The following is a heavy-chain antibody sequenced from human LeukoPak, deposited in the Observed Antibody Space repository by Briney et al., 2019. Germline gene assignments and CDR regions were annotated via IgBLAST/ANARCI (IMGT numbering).Heavy chain of an antibody. V-gene: IGHV1-46*01. CDR2: INPSGGST. D-gene: IGHD6-13*01. J-gene: IGHJ3*02. CDR1: GYTFTSYY. CDR3: ATDLPAAAGVAVFDI. Sequence: GASVKVSCKASGYTFTSYYMHWVRQAPGQGLEWMGIINPSGGSTSYAQKFQGRVTMTRDTSTSTVYMELSSLRSEDTAVYYCATDLPAAAGVAVFDIWGQGTMVTVSS.